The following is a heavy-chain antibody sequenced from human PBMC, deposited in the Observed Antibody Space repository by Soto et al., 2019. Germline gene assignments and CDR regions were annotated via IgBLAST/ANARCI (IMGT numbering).Heavy chain of an antibody. CDR1: GGSISSYY. Sequence: SETLSLTCTVSGGSISSYYWSWIRQPPGKGLEWIGYIYYSGSTNYNPSLKSRVTISVDTSKNQFSLKLSSVTAADTAVYYCARESSSGWYGMDVWGQGITVTVSS. CDR3: ARESSSGWYGMDV. D-gene: IGHD6-19*01. V-gene: IGHV4-59*01. CDR2: IYYSGST. J-gene: IGHJ6*02.